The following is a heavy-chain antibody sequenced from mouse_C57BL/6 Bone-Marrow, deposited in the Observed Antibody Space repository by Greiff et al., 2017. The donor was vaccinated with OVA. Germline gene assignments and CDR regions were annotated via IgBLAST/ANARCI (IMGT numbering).Heavy chain of an antibody. V-gene: IGHV1-64*01. D-gene: IGHD1-1*01. J-gene: IGHJ1*03. Sequence: VQLQQPGAELVKPGASVKLSCKASGYTFTSYWMHWVKQRPGQGLEWIGMIHPNSGSTNYNEKFKSKATLTVDKSSSTAYMQLSSLTSEDSAVYYCARDYYGSSYPYWYFDVWGTGTTVTVSS. CDR1: GYTFTSYW. CDR3: ARDYYGSSYPYWYFDV. CDR2: IHPNSGST.